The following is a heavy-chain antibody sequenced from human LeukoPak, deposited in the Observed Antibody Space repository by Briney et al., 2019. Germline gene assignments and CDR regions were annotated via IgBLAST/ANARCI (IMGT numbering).Heavy chain of an antibody. CDR3: ARDQGGSYYDAFDI. V-gene: IGHV1-2*02. Sequence: ASVKVSCKASGYTFTGYYMHWVRQAPGQGLEWMGWINPNGGGTNYAQKFQGRVTMTRDTSISTAYMELSRLRSDDTAVYYCARDQGGSYYDAFDIWGQGTMVTVSS. D-gene: IGHD1-26*01. CDR2: INPNGGGT. CDR1: GYTFTGYY. J-gene: IGHJ3*02.